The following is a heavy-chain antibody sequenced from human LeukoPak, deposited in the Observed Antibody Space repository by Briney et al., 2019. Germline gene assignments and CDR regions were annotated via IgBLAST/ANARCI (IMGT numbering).Heavy chain of an antibody. CDR1: GGSISSYY. Sequence: SETLSLTCTVSGGSISSYYWSWIRQPPGKGLELIGYIENSGRIKYKPSLQSRVTISLDAPKNQFSLRLSSVSPSDTAVSYCARGWGYSETWGQGTLVTVSS. D-gene: IGHD5-18*01. CDR3: ARGWGYSET. J-gene: IGHJ5*02. CDR2: IENSGRI. V-gene: IGHV4-4*08.